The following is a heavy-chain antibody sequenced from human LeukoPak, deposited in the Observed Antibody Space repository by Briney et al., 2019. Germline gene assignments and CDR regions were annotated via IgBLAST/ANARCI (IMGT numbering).Heavy chain of an antibody. V-gene: IGHV1-2*02. CDR2: INPNSGGT. J-gene: IGHJ5*02. D-gene: IGHD4-17*01. CDR3: ARSSTVTGRGWFDP. CDR1: GYTFTGYY. Sequence: ASVKVSYKASGYTFTGYYMHWVRQAPGQGLEWMGWINPNSGGTNYAQKFQGRVTVTRDTSISTAYMELSKLRSDDTAVYYCARSSTVTGRGWFDPWGQGTLVTVSS.